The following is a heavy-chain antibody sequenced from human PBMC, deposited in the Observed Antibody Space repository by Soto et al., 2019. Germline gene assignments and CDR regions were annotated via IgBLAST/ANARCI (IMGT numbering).Heavy chain of an antibody. D-gene: IGHD4-17*01. CDR2: IYSGGTT. CDR3: ARDRYDDYEVEY. J-gene: IGHJ4*02. Sequence: GGSLSLSCAASGFTVSSNYMSWVRQAPGKGLEWVSVIYSGGTTYYADSVKGGFTISRDNSKNTLYLQTNSLRAEDTAVYYCARDRYDDYEVEYWGQGTLVTVSS. V-gene: IGHV3-66*01. CDR1: GFTVSSNY.